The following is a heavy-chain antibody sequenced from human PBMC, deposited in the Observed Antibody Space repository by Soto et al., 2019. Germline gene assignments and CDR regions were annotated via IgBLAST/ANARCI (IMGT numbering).Heavy chain of an antibody. D-gene: IGHD4-17*01. CDR3: ARENYGDYSFDY. J-gene: IGHJ4*02. CDR1: GFTVSSNY. CDR2: IYSGGST. Sequence: EVQLVETGGGLIQPGGSLRLSCAASGFTVSSNYMSWVRQAPGKGLEWVSVIYSGGSTYYADSVKGRFTISRDNSKNTLYLQMNSLRAEDTAVYYCARENYGDYSFDYWGQGTLVTVSS. V-gene: IGHV3-53*02.